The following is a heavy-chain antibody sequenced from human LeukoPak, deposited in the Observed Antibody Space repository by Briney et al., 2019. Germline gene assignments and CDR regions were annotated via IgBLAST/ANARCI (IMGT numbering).Heavy chain of an antibody. CDR3: ARGRWGDCLDY. CDR2: IIPIFGTA. CDR1: GGTFSSYA. J-gene: IGHJ4*02. D-gene: IGHD2-21*02. V-gene: IGHV1-69*13. Sequence: SVKVSCKASGGTFSSYAISWVRQAPGQGLEWMGGIIPIFGTANYAQKFQGRVTITADESTSTAYMELRSLRSDDTAVYYCARGRWGDCLDYWGQGTLVTVSS.